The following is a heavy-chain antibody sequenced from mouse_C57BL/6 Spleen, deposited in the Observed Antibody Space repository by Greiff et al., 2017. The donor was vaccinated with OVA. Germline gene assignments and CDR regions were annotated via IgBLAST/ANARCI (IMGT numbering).Heavy chain of an antibody. Sequence: EVNVVESGGGLVKPGGSLKLSCAASGFTFSSYAMSWVRQTPEKRLEWVATISDGGSYTYYPDNVKGRFTISRDNAKNNLYLQMSHLKSEDTAMYYCARDPVTHWYFDVWGTGTTVTVSS. J-gene: IGHJ1*03. CDR1: GFTFSSYA. CDR3: ARDPVTHWYFDV. D-gene: IGHD2-1*01. V-gene: IGHV5-4*01. CDR2: ISDGGSYT.